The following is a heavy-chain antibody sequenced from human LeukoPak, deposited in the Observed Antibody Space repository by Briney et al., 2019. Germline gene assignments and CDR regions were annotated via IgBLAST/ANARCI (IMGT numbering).Heavy chain of an antibody. CDR1: GFTFSSYA. CDR3: ARSPRGYSYGVDY. Sequence: GGSLRLSCAASGFTFSSYAMHWVRQAPGKGLEYVSAISSNGGSTYYANSVKGRFTISRDNSKNTLYLQMGSLRAEDMAVYYCARSPRGYSYGVDYWGQGTLVTVSS. D-gene: IGHD5-18*01. CDR2: ISSNGGST. J-gene: IGHJ4*02. V-gene: IGHV3-64*01.